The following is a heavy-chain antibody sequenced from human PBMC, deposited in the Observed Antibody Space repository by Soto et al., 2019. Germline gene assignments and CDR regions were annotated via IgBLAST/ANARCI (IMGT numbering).Heavy chain of an antibody. CDR3: VRQPLANLALYGMDV. CDR1: GDSVSANNAA. V-gene: IGHV6-1*01. D-gene: IGHD6-6*01. CDR2: TYFRSKWNY. Sequence: PSHTLSLTCAISGDSVSANNAAWNWIRQSPSRGLEWLGRTYFRSKWNYDYAESLKSRLTITPDTTNNQISLQLNSVIPEDAAVYYCVRQPLANLALYGMDVWGQGTTVTVSS. J-gene: IGHJ6*02.